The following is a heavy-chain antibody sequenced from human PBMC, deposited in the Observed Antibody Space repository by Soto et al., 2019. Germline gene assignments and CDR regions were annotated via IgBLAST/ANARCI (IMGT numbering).Heavy chain of an antibody. J-gene: IGHJ4*02. CDR1: GYSISSDFY. D-gene: IGHD2-21*01. Sequence: SETLSLTCAVSGYSISSDFYWGWIRQPPGKGLECIGTIYHNGSTYYNPSLRIRVAISVDTSKNHFSLRLSSVTAADTAVYYCARAEVWSKTFDYWGQGTLVTVSS. CDR2: IYHNGST. V-gene: IGHV4-38-2*01. CDR3: ARAEVWSKTFDY.